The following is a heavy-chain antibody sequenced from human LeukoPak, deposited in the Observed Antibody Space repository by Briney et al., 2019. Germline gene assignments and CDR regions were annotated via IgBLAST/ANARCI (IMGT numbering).Heavy chain of an antibody. V-gene: IGHV1-18*01. Sequence: ASVKVSCKASGYTFTSYGISWVRQAPGQGLEWMGWISAYNGNTNYAQKLQGRVTMTTDTSTSTAYMELRSLRSDGTAVYYCARDRVVVTKGVYYYYGMDVWGQGTTVTVSS. J-gene: IGHJ6*02. CDR3: ARDRVVVTKGVYYYYGMDV. D-gene: IGHD3-22*01. CDR2: ISAYNGNT. CDR1: GYTFTSYG.